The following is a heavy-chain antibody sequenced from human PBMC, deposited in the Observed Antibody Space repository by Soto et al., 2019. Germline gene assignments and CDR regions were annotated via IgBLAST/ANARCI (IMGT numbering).Heavy chain of an antibody. J-gene: IGHJ4*02. D-gene: IGHD2-21*02. CDR2: MQPSSGRT. Sequence: ASLKVSCNASGGSFTGLDSNWVRQTTGQGLEWRGWMQPSSGRTGYAQKFQGRVTMTRDTYINTAYMELSSLTSDDTAFYYCARGVTAGVDYWGQGTLVTDSP. CDR1: GGSFTGLD. CDR3: ARGVTAGVDY. V-gene: IGHV1-8*01.